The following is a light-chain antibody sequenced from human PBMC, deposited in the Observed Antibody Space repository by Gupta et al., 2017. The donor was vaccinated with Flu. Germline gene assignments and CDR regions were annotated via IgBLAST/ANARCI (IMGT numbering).Light chain of an antibody. CDR2: AAS. J-gene: IGKJ1*01. CDR3: QHCDNAHVT. Sequence: DIQMTQSPSSLSASVGDRVTITRRARQSSTHHFHWYQKRPGTAPRLLIAAASKLQSRLPTRCSGSGAGKDCTRTSSRLQPEDGATYYRQHCDNAHVTFGQGTKVDVK. CDR1: QSSTHH. V-gene: IGKV1-39*01.